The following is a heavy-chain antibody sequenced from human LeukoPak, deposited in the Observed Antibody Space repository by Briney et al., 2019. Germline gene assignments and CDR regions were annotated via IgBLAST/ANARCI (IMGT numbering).Heavy chain of an antibody. V-gene: IGHV4-59*01. J-gene: IGHJ6*03. CDR2: IYYSGST. CDR1: GGSISRYY. CDR3: ARVVVAATPDRMDYYYYMDV. Sequence: PSETLSLTCSVSGGSISRYYGSWIRQPPGKGLEWIGYIYYSGSTNYNPSLKSRVTISVDTSKNQFSLKLSSVTAADTAVYYCARVVVAATPDRMDYYYYMDVWGKGTTVTVSS. D-gene: IGHD2-15*01.